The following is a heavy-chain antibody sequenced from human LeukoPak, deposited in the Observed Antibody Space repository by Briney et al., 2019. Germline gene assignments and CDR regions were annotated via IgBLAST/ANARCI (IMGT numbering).Heavy chain of an antibody. Sequence: KPSETLSLTCTVSDNSIKDYYWNWIRQPPGKGLEWLGIAHYSGDTNYNPSLKSRVTISMDTSRGQFSLKLTSVTAADTALYYCAGYNVGSGWAQAFDVWGQGTMVIVCS. CDR1: DNSIKDYY. D-gene: IGHD6-25*01. J-gene: IGHJ3*01. CDR2: AHYSGDT. V-gene: IGHV4-59*01. CDR3: AGYNVGSGWAQAFDV.